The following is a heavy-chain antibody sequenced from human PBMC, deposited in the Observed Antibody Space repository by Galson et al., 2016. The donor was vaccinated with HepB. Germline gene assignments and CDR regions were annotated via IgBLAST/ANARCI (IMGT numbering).Heavy chain of an antibody. CDR1: GDSISSSNW. Sequence: TLSLTCAVSGDSISSSNWWNWVRQPPGKGLEWIGEISHSGSTYYNPSLKSRVTISVDKSKNQFSLKLSSVTAANTAVYYCARGLAMIVVAPDAFDIWGQGTMVTVSS. CDR2: ISHSGST. J-gene: IGHJ3*02. D-gene: IGHD3-22*01. CDR3: ARGLAMIVVAPDAFDI. V-gene: IGHV4-4*02.